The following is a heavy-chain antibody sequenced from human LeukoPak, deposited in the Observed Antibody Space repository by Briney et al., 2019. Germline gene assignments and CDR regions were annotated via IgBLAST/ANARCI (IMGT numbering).Heavy chain of an antibody. CDR3: ARNTTTVDDRSTFEY. D-gene: IGHD4-23*01. Sequence: KPSETLSLTCTVSGGSISSSSYYWGWIRQPPGKGLEWFGSIYYSGSTFHNPSLKSRVTISVDTSKNQFSLKLSSATAADTDVYYGARNTTTVDDRSTFEYWGQGTLVTVSS. J-gene: IGHJ4*02. V-gene: IGHV4-39*01. CDR2: IYYSGST. CDR1: GGSISSSSYY.